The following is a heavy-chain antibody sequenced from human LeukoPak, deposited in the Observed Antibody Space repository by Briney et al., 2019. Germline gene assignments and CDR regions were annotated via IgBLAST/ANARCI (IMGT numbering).Heavy chain of an antibody. J-gene: IGHJ4*02. CDR2: INHSGST. Sequence: PSETLSLTCAVSGGXFSGYYWSWIRQPPGKGLEWIGQINHSGSTNYNPSLKSRVTISVDTSKNQFSLKLSSVTAADTAVYYCARLIRYYYGSGSYTLFDYWGQGTLVTVSS. CDR3: ARLIRYYYGSGSYTLFDY. CDR1: GGXFSGYY. V-gene: IGHV4-34*01. D-gene: IGHD3-10*01.